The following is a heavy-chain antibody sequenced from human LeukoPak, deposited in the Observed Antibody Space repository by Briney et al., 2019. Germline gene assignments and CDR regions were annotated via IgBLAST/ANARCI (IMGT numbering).Heavy chain of an antibody. Sequence: PSETLSLTCTVSGGSLSSSDYYWGWIRQSPGGGLEWIGNIYSSGSTYYNPSLKSRVTISVDASENQFSLKLSSVTAADTAVYYCTRRRRYCTGGSCYSFDYWGQGTLVTVSS. V-gene: IGHV4-39*01. CDR3: TRRRRYCTGGSCYSFDY. J-gene: IGHJ4*02. CDR2: IYSSGST. CDR1: GGSLSSSDYY. D-gene: IGHD2-15*01.